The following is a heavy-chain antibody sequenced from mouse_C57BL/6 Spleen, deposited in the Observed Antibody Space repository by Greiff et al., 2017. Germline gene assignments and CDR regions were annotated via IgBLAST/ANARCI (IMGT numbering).Heavy chain of an antibody. D-gene: IGHD2-4*01. CDR3: ASEGSGYDYDEIFAY. V-gene: IGHV1-72*01. CDR1: GYTFTSYW. J-gene: IGHJ3*01. CDR2: IDPNSGGT. Sequence: QVQLQQPGAELVKPGASVKLSCKASGYTFTSYWMHWVKQRPGRGLEWIGRIDPNSGGTKYNEKFKGKATLAGDQPSSTAYMQLSRLTSEDSAVYFCASEGSGYDYDEIFAYWGQGTLVTVSA.